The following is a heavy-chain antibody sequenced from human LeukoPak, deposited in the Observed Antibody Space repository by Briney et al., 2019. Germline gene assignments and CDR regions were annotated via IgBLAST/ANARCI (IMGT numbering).Heavy chain of an antibody. V-gene: IGHV4-4*07. CDR1: GGSISGYY. CDR3: ARTLYYYDSSGYKGGYFDY. J-gene: IGHJ4*02. CDR2: IYTSGST. Sequence: PSETLSLTCSVSGGSISGYYWTWVRQPPGKGLEWIGRIYTSGSTNYNPSLKSRDTMSVDTSKNQFSLKLSSVTAADTAVYYCARTLYYYDSSGYKGGYFDYWGQGTLVTVSS. D-gene: IGHD3-22*01.